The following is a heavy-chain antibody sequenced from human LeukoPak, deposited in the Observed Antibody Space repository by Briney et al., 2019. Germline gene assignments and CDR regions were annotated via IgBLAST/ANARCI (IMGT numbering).Heavy chain of an antibody. D-gene: IGHD3-10*01. CDR1: GFTFSTYD. J-gene: IGHJ4*02. V-gene: IGHV3-23*01. CDR3: AKDCGEVFYRPFDS. CDR2: ISGKGATT. Sequence: PGGSLRLSCAASGFTFSTYDMNWVRQAPGKGLEWVATISGKGATTHYADSVKGRFTISRDNSQNTLYLQMNNLRDEDTALYYCAKDCGEVFYRPFDSWGQGIVVTVSS.